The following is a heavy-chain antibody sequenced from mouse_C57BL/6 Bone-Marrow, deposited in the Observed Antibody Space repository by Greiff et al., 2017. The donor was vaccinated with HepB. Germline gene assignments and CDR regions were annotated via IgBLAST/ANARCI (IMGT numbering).Heavy chain of an antibody. J-gene: IGHJ2*01. CDR2: IWSGGST. CDR1: GFSLTSYG. D-gene: IGHD1-1*01. Sequence: VMLVESGPGLVQPSQSLSITCTVSGFSLTSYGVHWVRQSPGKGLEWLGVIWSGGSTDYNAAFISRLSISKDNSKSQVFFKMNILQADDTAIYYCARVSGSSPSYYFDYWGQGTTLTVSS. V-gene: IGHV2-2*01. CDR3: ARVSGSSPSYYFDY.